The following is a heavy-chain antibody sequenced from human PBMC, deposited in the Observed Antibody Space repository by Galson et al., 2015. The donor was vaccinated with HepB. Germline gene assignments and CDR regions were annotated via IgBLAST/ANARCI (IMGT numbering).Heavy chain of an antibody. CDR2: IDWDDDK. CDR1: GFSLSTSGMC. D-gene: IGHD3-22*01. CDR3: ARNYYYDSSGYYPQPFDY. Sequence: PALVKPTQTLTLTCTFSGFSLSTSGMCVSWIRQPPGKALEWLALIDWDDDKYYSTSLKTRLTISEDTSKNQVVLTMTNMDPVDTATYYCARNYYYDSSGYYPQPFDYWGQGTLVTVSS. J-gene: IGHJ4*02. V-gene: IGHV2-70*01.